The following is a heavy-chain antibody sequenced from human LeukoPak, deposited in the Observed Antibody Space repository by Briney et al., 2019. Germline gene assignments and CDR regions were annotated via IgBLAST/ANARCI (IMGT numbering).Heavy chain of an antibody. CDR1: GFTFSSYW. CDR3: VRGLDYNVAWVY. CDR2: ISSDGRSA. Sequence: GGSLRLSCAASGFTFSSYWMHWVRQAPGKGLVWVSRISSDGRSASYADSVKGRFTISRDNAKNTLYLQMNSLRAEDTAVYYCVRGLDYNVAWVYWGQGTLVTVSS. J-gene: IGHJ4*02. V-gene: IGHV3-74*01. D-gene: IGHD3-10*01.